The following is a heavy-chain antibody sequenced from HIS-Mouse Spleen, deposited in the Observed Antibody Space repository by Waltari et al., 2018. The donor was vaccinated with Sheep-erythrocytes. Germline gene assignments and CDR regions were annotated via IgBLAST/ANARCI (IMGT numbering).Heavy chain of an antibody. CDR3: ARVNIVVVTALFDY. D-gene: IGHD2-21*02. Sequence: EVQLVESGGGLVQPGGSLRLSCAASGFTFSSYWMSWVRQAPGKGREWVANIKQDGSEKYYVDSVKGRFTISRDNAKNSLYLQMNSLRAEDTAVYYCARVNIVVVTALFDYWGQGTLVTVSS. V-gene: IGHV3-7*01. CDR1: GFTFSSYW. CDR2: IKQDGSEK. J-gene: IGHJ4*02.